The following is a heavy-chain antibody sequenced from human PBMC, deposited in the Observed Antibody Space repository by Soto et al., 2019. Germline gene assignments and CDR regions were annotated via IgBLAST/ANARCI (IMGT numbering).Heavy chain of an antibody. Sequence: SETLSLTCTVSGGSISSDDYYWSWIRQAPGRGLEWIGYIHSSGSIYYNPSLKSRATMSIETAGNQFSLKVSSVTVADTAVYYCARDLDGLHDDTSGPFPRPGWGQGTLVTVSS. J-gene: IGHJ1*01. CDR2: IHSSGSI. D-gene: IGHD3-22*01. CDR3: ARDLDGLHDDTSGPFPRPG. CDR1: GGSISSDDYY. V-gene: IGHV4-30-4*01.